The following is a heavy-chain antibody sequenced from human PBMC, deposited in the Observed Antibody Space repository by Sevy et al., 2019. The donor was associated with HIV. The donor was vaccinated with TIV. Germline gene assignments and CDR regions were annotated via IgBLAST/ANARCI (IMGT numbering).Heavy chain of an antibody. J-gene: IGHJ4*02. CDR3: VSDGEIMELDC. D-gene: IGHD1-26*01. CDR2: ISSSSSYI. V-gene: IGHV3-21*01. Sequence: EGSLRLSCAASGFTFSSDSMNWVRQAPGKELEWVSSISSSSSYIYYADSVKGRFTISRDNAKNSLYLQMNSLRAEDTAVYYCVSDGEIMELDCWGQGTLVTVSS. CDR1: GFTFSSDS.